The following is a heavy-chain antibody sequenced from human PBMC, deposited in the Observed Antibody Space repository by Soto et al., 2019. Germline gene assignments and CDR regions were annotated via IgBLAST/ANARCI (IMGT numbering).Heavy chain of an antibody. V-gene: IGHV4-34*01. CDR3: ARGDCSGGSCYHRNYYYYGIDV. Sequence: QVQLQQWGAGLLKPSETLSLTCAVYGGSFSGYYWSWIRQPPGKGLEWIGEINHSGSTNYNPSLKSRVTISVDTSKNQFSLKLSSVTAADTAVYYCARGDCSGGSCYHRNYYYYGIDVWGQGTTVTVSS. CDR1: GGSFSGYY. J-gene: IGHJ6*02. CDR2: INHSGST. D-gene: IGHD2-15*01.